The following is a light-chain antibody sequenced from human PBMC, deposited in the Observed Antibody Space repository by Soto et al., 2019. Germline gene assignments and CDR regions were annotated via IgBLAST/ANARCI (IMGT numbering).Light chain of an antibody. CDR1: QSISSSY. Sequence: EIVLTQSPGTLSLSPGERATLSCRASQSISSSYFAWYQQKPGQAPRLLIYGASSSATGIPDRFSGSGSWTDFPITISRLAAEYFADYFRQNYASSPWTFGQGTKVEIK. CDR2: GAS. J-gene: IGKJ1*01. V-gene: IGKV3-20*01. CDR3: QNYASSPWT.